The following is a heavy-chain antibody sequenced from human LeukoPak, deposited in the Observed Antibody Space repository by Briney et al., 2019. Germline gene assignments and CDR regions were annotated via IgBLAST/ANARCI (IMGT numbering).Heavy chain of an antibody. CDR3: AKGHNRNDY. CDR1: GFTFSSYA. CDR2: ISGSGGTT. Sequence: GGSLRLSCAASGFTFSSYAMSWVRQAPGKGLEWVSGISGSGGTTYYVDSVKGRFTISRDNSKSTLYLQMNSLRAEDTALYYCAKGHNRNDYWGQGTLVTVSS. V-gene: IGHV3-23*01. D-gene: IGHD1-14*01. J-gene: IGHJ4*02.